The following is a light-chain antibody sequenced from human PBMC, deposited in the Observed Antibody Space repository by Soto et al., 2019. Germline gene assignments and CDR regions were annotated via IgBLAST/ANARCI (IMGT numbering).Light chain of an antibody. J-gene: IGKJ1*01. Sequence: EIVLTQSPGTLSLSPGERGTLSCRASQSLTSNFLAWYQQRPGQAPRLLIYGASTRPTDIPDRFSGNGSGTDFTLTISGLDPDDFAVYYCQQYGGSPPSTFGQGTKVEV. V-gene: IGKV3-20*01. CDR1: QSLTSNF. CDR3: QQYGGSPPST. CDR2: GAS.